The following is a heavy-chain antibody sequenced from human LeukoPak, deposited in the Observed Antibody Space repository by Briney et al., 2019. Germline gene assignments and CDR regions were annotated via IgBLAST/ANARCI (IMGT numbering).Heavy chain of an antibody. CDR3: GLGYCTVATCHPYS. CDR2: ISYDGSNK. CDR1: GFTFSNYA. Sequence: GGPLRLSCAASGFTFSNYAMHWVPQAPGKALEWVAVISYDGSNKYYADSVKGRFTLSRDNSTNTLYLQMNSLRAEDTAVYYCGLGYCTVATCHPYSWGQGTLVTVSS. D-gene: IGHD2-8*02. V-gene: IGHV3-30*03. J-gene: IGHJ4*02.